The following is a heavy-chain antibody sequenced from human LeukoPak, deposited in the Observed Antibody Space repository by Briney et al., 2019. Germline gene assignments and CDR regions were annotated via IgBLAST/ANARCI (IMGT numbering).Heavy chain of an antibody. V-gene: IGHV4-34*01. CDR2: INHSGST. Sequence: PSETLSLTCAVYGGSFSGYYWSWIRQPPGKGLEWIGEINHSGSTNYNPSLKSRVTISVDTSKNQFSLKLSSVTAADTSVYYCARGGVYYDSSGPIGYWGQGTLVTVSS. J-gene: IGHJ4*02. CDR1: GGSFSGYY. D-gene: IGHD3-22*01. CDR3: ARGGVYYDSSGPIGY.